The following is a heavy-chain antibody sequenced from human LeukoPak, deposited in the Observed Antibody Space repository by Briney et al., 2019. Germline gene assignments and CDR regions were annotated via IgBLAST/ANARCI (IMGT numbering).Heavy chain of an antibody. D-gene: IGHD3-10*01. CDR3: AKDFKLWFGELLSLDY. J-gene: IGHJ4*02. V-gene: IGHV3-30*18. CDR2: ISYDGSNK. CDR1: GFTFSSYG. Sequence: PGGSLRLSCAASGFTFSSYGMHWVRQAPGKGLEWVAVISYDGSNKYYADSVKGRFTISRDNSKNTLYLQMNSLRAEDTAVYYCAKDFKLWFGELLSLDYWGQGTLVTASS.